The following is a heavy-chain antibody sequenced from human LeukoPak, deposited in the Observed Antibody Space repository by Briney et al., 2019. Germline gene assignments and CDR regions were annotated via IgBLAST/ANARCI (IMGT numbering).Heavy chain of an antibody. D-gene: IGHD1-26*01. CDR3: AREGGSGSSWGLNYFDY. CDR1: GGSISGYY. Sequence: SETLSLTCSVSGGSISGYYWTWIRQSPGKGLEWIGYVYYSGRTNYNPSLKSRVTMSVDTSKNQFSLKLSSVTAADTAVYYCAREGGSGSSWGLNYFDYWGQGTLVAVSS. CDR2: VYYSGRT. J-gene: IGHJ4*02. V-gene: IGHV4-59*01.